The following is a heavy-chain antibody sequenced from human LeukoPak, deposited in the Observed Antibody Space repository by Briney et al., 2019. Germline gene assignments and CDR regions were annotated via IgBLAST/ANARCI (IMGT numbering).Heavy chain of an antibody. D-gene: IGHD2-2*01. CDR1: GGSVSRSY. Sequence: SETLSLTCTVAGGSVSRSYWGWIRQPPGKGLEWMGYIYYSGTTNYNPSLKSRLTISVDTSNNQFSLKLSSVTAADTAVYYCARQYCTSTTCRTFDIWGQGTMVTVSS. J-gene: IGHJ3*02. CDR3: ARQYCTSTTCRTFDI. CDR2: IYYSGTT. V-gene: IGHV4-59*02.